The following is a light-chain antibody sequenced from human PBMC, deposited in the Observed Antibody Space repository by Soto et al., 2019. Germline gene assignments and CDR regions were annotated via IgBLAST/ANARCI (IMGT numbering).Light chain of an antibody. V-gene: IGKV1-5*03. CDR2: KAS. CDR1: PTISSW. CDR3: QHYNSYSEA. Sequence: DIQMTQSPSPLSGSVGDRATITCRASPTISSWLAWYQQNPGKAPKLLIYKASTLKSGVPSRFSGSGSGTEFTLTISSLQPDDFATYYCQHYNSYSEAFGQGTKVDIK. J-gene: IGKJ1*01.